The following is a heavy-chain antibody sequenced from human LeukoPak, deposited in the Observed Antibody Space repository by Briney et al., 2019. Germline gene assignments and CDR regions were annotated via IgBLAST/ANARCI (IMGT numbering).Heavy chain of an antibody. CDR1: GITLSNYG. Sequence: GGSLRLSCGVSGITLSNYGMSWVRQAPGKGPEWVAGLSGSGGGTKYAYSGNSRFTIARDNSKNTLYLQMTGLRAEDTAVYFCAKRGVVFRVVLVGFHREAYYFDSWGQGALVTVSS. CDR2: LSGSGGGT. CDR3: AKRGVVFRVVLVGFHREAYYFDS. D-gene: IGHD3-10*01. V-gene: IGHV3-23*01. J-gene: IGHJ4*02.